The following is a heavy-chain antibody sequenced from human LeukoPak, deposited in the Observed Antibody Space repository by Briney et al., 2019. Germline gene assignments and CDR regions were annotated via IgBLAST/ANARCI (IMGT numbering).Heavy chain of an antibody. V-gene: IGHV3-30*02. CDR3: AVIAIPHDAFDI. Sequence: PGGSPRLSCAASGFTFSSYGMHWVRQAPGKGLEWVAFIRYDGSNKYYADSVKGRFTISRDNSKNTLYLQMNSLRAEDTAVYYCAVIAIPHDAFDIWGQGTMVTVSS. D-gene: IGHD2-21*01. J-gene: IGHJ3*02. CDR1: GFTFSSYG. CDR2: IRYDGSNK.